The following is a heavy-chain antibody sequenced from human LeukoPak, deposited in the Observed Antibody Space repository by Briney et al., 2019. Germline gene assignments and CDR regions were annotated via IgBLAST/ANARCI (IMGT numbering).Heavy chain of an antibody. CDR2: ISSSSSYI. V-gene: IGHV3-21*01. CDR3: ASDCSGGSCGLFDY. CDR1: GFTFSSYS. D-gene: IGHD2-15*01. J-gene: IGHJ4*02. Sequence: PGGSLRLSCAASGFTFSSYSMNWVRQAPGKGLEWLSSISSSSSYIYYADSVKGRFTISRDNAKNSLYLQMNSLRAEDMAVYYCASDCSGGSCGLFDYWGQGTLVTVSS.